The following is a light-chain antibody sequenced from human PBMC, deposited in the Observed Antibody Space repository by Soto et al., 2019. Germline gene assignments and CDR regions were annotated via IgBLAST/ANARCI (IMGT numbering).Light chain of an antibody. CDR3: QHYNNWWT. CDR1: QSVSSS. V-gene: IGKV3-15*01. J-gene: IGKJ1*01. Sequence: EIVMTQSPATLSVSPGERATLSCRASQSVSSSLAWYQQKPGQAPRLLIYGASTRATGIPARFSGSGSGTEFPLTISSLQSEDFAVYYCQHYNNWWTFGQGTKVEIK. CDR2: GAS.